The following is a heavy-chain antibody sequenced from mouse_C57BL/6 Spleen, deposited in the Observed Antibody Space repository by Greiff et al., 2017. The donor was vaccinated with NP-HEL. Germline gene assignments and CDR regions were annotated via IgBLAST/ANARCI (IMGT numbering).Heavy chain of an antibody. J-gene: IGHJ4*01. CDR3: ARDRGYYLPMDY. V-gene: IGHV3-6*01. D-gene: IGHD2-3*01. Sequence: ESGPGLVKPSQSLSLTCSVTGYSITSGYYWNWIRQFPGNKLEWMGYISYDGSNNYNPSLKNRISITRDTSKNQFFLKLNSVTTEDTATYYCARDRGYYLPMDYWDQGTSVTVSS. CDR1: GYSITSGYY. CDR2: ISYDGSN.